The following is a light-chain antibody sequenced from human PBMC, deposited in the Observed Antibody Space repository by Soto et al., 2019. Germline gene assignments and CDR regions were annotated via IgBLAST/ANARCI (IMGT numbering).Light chain of an antibody. CDR1: QSIDSK. Sequence: IVMTQSPATLSVSPGERATLSCRAGQSIDSKLAWYQQRPGLAPRLLIYAASTRATGIPARFSGSGSGTEFTLTISGLQSEDFGVYYCQQYKSWRTFGQGTNVEIK. CDR3: QQYKSWRT. V-gene: IGKV3-15*01. J-gene: IGKJ1*01. CDR2: AAS.